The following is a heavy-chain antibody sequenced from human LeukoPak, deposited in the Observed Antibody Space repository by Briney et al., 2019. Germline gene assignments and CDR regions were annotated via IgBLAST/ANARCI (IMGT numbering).Heavy chain of an antibody. CDR2: IKDDGSEK. CDR1: GFTFSRYW. J-gene: IGHJ6*02. Sequence: GGSLGLSCAASGFTFSRYWMNWVRQAPGKGLEWVANIKDDGSEKYYVDSVKGRFTISRDNAKNSLYLQMNSLRAEDTAVYYCARDNRVIVVVTAAMGDYYYYGMDVWGQGTTVIVSS. CDR3: ARDNRVIVVVTAAMGDYYYYGMDV. V-gene: IGHV3-7*05. D-gene: IGHD2-2*01.